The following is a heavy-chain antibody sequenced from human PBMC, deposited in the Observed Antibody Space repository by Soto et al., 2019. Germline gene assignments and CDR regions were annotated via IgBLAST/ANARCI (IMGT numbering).Heavy chain of an antibody. J-gene: IGHJ6*02. Sequence: SETLSLTCAVYGGSFSGYYWSWIRQPPGKGLEWIGHIYYSGITNYNPSLKSRVTISVDTSKNQFSLKLSSVTAADTAVYYCARYKSNYYYGMDVWGQGTTVTVSS. CDR1: GGSFSGYY. D-gene: IGHD1-20*01. CDR2: IYYSGIT. V-gene: IGHV4-59*01. CDR3: ARYKSNYYYGMDV.